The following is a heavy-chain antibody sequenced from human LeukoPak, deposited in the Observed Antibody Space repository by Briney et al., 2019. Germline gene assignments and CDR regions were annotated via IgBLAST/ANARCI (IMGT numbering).Heavy chain of an antibody. Sequence: SETLSLTCAVSGGSISSSNWWSWVRQPPGKGLEWIGEIYHSGSTNYNPSLKSRATISVDKSKNQFSLKLSSVTAADTAVYYCARDWPVGYYDSSAPGDYWGQGTLVTVSS. J-gene: IGHJ4*02. V-gene: IGHV4-4*02. CDR1: GGSISSSNW. D-gene: IGHD3-22*01. CDR2: IYHSGST. CDR3: ARDWPVGYYDSSAPGDY.